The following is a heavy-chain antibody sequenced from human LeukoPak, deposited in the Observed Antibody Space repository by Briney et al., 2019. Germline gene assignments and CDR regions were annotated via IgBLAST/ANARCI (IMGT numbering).Heavy chain of an antibody. CDR2: ISSSSSYM. CDR1: GFMFSRYS. J-gene: IGHJ6*03. CDR3: ARDGRAAVAGRSYYYMDV. D-gene: IGHD6-19*01. V-gene: IGHV3-21*01. Sequence: GGTLRLSCAASGFMFSRYSMNWVRQAPAKGLEWVSSISSSSSYMYYADSVKGRFTISRDNAKNSLYLQMNSLRAEDTAVYYCARDGRAAVAGRSYYYMDVWGKGTTVTVSS.